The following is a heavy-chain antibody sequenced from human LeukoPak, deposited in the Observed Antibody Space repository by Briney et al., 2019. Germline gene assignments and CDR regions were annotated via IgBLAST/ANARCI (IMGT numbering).Heavy chain of an antibody. Sequence: PGGSLRLSCAASGFTFDDYAMHWVRQAPGKGLEWVSGISWNSGSIGYADSVKGRFTISRDNSKNTLYLQMNSLRAEDTAVYYCARELVDTAMDHRDWGQGTLVTVST. D-gene: IGHD5-18*01. V-gene: IGHV3-9*01. CDR1: GFTFDDYA. CDR3: ARELVDTAMDHRD. J-gene: IGHJ4*02. CDR2: ISWNSGSI.